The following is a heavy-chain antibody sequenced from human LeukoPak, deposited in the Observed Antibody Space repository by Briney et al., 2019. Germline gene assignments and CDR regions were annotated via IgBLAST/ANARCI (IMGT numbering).Heavy chain of an antibody. CDR2: IYYSGST. V-gene: IGHV4-30-4*01. Sequence: SQTLSLTCTVSGGSISSGDYYWSWIRQHPGKGLEWIGYIYYSGSTYYNPSLKSRVTISVDTSKNQFSLKLSSVTAADTAVYYCARVEYGSGLLYGMDVWGQGTTVTVSS. CDR3: ARVEYGSGLLYGMDV. CDR1: GGSISSGDYY. J-gene: IGHJ6*02. D-gene: IGHD3-10*01.